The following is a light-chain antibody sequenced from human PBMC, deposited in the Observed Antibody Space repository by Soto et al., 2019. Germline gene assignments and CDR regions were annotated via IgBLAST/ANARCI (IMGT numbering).Light chain of an antibody. V-gene: IGLV1-47*02. CDR1: KSNIGSNE. CDR3: SSYTTSNTWL. Sequence: QSVLTQPPSASGTPGQRVTISCSGSKSNIGSNEVYWYQQLPGTAPKFLIYADSQRPSGVPDRFSASKSGTSASLTISGLRSEDEAEYYCSSYTTSNTWLFGGRTKVTVL. J-gene: IGLJ3*02. CDR2: ADS.